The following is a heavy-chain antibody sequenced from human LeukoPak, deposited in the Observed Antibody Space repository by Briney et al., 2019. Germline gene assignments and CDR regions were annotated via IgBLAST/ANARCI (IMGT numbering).Heavy chain of an antibody. V-gene: IGHV4-61*01. CDR1: GYSISSGYY. CDR2: IYYSGST. D-gene: IGHD7-27*01. J-gene: IGHJ4*02. CDR3: ARDANWGTRGFDY. Sequence: SETLSLTCTVSGYSISSGYYWGWIRQPPGKGLEWIGYIYYSGSTNYNPSLKSRVTISVDTSKNQFSLKLSSVTAADTAVYYCARDANWGTRGFDYWGQGTLVTVSS.